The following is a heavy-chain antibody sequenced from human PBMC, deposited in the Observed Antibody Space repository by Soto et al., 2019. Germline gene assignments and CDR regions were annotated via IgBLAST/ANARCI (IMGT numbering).Heavy chain of an antibody. J-gene: IGHJ4*02. Sequence: ASVKVSCKASGGTFSSYAISWVRQAPGQGLEWMGGIIPIFGTANYAQKFQGRVTITADESTSTAYMELSSLRSEDTAVYYCARSGPREYYYDSSGYPLRNFDYWGPG. CDR2: IIPIFGTA. V-gene: IGHV1-69*13. D-gene: IGHD3-22*01. CDR1: GGTFSSYA. CDR3: ARSGPREYYYDSSGYPLRNFDY.